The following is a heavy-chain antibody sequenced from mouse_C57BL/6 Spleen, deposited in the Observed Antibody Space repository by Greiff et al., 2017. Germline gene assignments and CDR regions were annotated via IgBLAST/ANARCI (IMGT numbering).Heavy chain of an antibody. V-gene: IGHV1-69*01. CDR2: IDPSDSYT. J-gene: IGHJ3*01. D-gene: IGHD3-2*02. CDR1: GYTFTSYW. Sequence: VQLQQPGAEFVMPGASVKLSCKASGYTFTSYWMPWVKQRPGQGLEWIGEIDPSDSYTNYHQKLKGKFPFTVDKSSRTAYMQLSSLTSEDSAVYYCASHSAAQAPFAYWGQGTLVTVSA. CDR3: ASHSAAQAPFAY.